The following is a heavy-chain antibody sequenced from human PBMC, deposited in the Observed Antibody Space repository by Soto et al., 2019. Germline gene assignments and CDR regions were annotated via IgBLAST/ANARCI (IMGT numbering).Heavy chain of an antibody. V-gene: IGHV1-18*01. D-gene: IGHD3-22*01. CDR2: ISAYNGNT. CDR3: ARVYYDSCSLYHEDP. J-gene: IGHJ1*01. Sequence: QVKLVQSGAEVKKPAASVMVSCQASGYSFNNYLNSWGRQAPGQGPEWVGCISAYNGNTNYGKKFLVRVTMTTDQFTSTAYMAMKSLSSDDTAVNYCARVYYDSCSLYHEDPWVQGNLGTVST. CDR1: GYSFNNYL.